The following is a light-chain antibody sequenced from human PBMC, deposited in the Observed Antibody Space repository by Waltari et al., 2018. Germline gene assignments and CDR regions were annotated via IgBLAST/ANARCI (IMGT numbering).Light chain of an antibody. CDR1: QSVSTY. V-gene: IGKV3-11*01. Sequence: EIVLTQSPATLSLSPGERATLSCRASQSVSTYLAWYQQKPGQVPRLLIYGASNRATGTPARFSGSGSGTDFTLTISSLEPEDFAVYYCQQRISWLGWTFGQGTKVEIK. CDR2: GAS. J-gene: IGKJ1*01. CDR3: QQRISWLGWT.